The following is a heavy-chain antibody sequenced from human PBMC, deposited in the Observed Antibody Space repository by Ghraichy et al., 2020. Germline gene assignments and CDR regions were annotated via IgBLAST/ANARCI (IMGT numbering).Heavy chain of an antibody. J-gene: IGHJ4*02. D-gene: IGHD3-10*01. CDR2: ISSSSSYI. CDR1: GFTFSSYS. Sequence: GGSLRLSCAASGFTFSSYSMNWVRQAPGKGLEWVSSISSSSSYIYYADSVKGRFTISRDNAKNSLYLQMNSLRAEDTAVYYCARGARLLWFRELLPYYFDYWGQGTLVTVSS. CDR3: ARGARLLWFRELLPYYFDY. V-gene: IGHV3-21*01.